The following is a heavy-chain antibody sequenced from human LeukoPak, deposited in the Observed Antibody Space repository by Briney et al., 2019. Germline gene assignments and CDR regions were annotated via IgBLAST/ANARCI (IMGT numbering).Heavy chain of an antibody. CDR2: IIPIFGTA. Sequence: SVKVSCKASGGTFSSYAISWVRQAPGQGLEWMGRIIPIFGTANYAQKFQGRVTITTDESTSTAYMELSSLRSEDTAVFYCARGVLWFGELYYFDYWGQGTLVTVSS. CDR1: GGTFSSYA. J-gene: IGHJ4*02. D-gene: IGHD3-10*01. V-gene: IGHV1-69*05. CDR3: ARGVLWFGELYYFDY.